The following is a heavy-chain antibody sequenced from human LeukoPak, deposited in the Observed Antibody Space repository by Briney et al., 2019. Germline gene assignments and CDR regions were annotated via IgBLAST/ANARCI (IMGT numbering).Heavy chain of an antibody. D-gene: IGHD3-10*01. Sequence: GGSLRLSCAASGFTFSNAWMSWVRQAPGKGLEWVGRIKSKTAGGATDYAAPVKGRFTISRDDSKNTLYLQMNSLKTEDTAVYYCTTVEYGSGSYYFDYWGQGTLVTVSS. CDR3: TTVEYGSGSYYFDY. CDR1: GFTFSNAW. CDR2: IKSKTAGGAT. V-gene: IGHV3-15*01. J-gene: IGHJ4*02.